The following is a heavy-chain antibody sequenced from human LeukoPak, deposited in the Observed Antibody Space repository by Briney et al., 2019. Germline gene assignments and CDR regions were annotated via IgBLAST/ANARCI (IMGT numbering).Heavy chain of an antibody. V-gene: IGHV3-48*02. Sequence: GGSLRLSCSASGFTFSSYSINWVRQAPGKGLEWVSYIDSTGTIIYYADSVKGRLTISRDNARNSLYLQMNSLTDKDTAVYYCTRAGYCSDASCYVPDYWGQGTLVTVSS. CDR2: IDSTGTII. CDR3: TRAGYCSDASCYVPDY. J-gene: IGHJ4*02. CDR1: GFTFSSYS. D-gene: IGHD2-2*01.